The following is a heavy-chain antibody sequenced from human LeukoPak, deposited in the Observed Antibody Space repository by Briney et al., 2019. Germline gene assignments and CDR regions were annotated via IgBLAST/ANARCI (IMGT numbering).Heavy chain of an antibody. V-gene: IGHV4-59*01. CDR2: IYYSGST. J-gene: IGHJ4*02. CDR3: ASFNGDYPGYFDY. D-gene: IGHD4-17*01. CDR1: GASISSYQ. Sequence: SETLSLTCTVSGASISSYQWSWIRQPPGKGLEWIGYIYYSGSTNYIPSLKSRVTISVDTSENQFSLKLSSVTAADTAVYYCASFNGDYPGYFDYWGPGTLVTVSS.